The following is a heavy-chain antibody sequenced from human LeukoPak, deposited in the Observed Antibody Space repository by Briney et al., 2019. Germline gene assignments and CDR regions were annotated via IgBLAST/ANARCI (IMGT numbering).Heavy chain of an antibody. D-gene: IGHD1-26*01. Sequence: ASVKVSCKASGYTFTSYYMHWVRQAPGQGLEWMGIINPSGGSTSYAQKFQGRVTMTRDTSTSTVYMELSSLRSEDTAVYYCARGGRDRGSHGKTPPGYWGQGTLVTVSS. CDR2: INPSGGST. CDR3: ARGGRDRGSHGKTPPGY. J-gene: IGHJ4*02. CDR1: GYTFTSYY. V-gene: IGHV1-46*03.